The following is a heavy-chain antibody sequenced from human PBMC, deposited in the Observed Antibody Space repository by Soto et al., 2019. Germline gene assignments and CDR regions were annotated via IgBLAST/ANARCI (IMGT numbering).Heavy chain of an antibody. CDR1: GFTFSDYY. V-gene: IGHV3-11*05. J-gene: IGHJ1*01. D-gene: IGHD2-21*02. Sequence: GGSLRLSCAASGFTFSDYYMSWIRQSPGEGLEWIAYIGGSGYTKYADSVKGRFTISRDNAKNSLYLQMNSLRVEDTAIYYCARGSVAVTDIPPAMDFQHWGQATLVTVSS. CDR2: IGGSGYT. CDR3: ARGSVAVTDIPPAMDFQH.